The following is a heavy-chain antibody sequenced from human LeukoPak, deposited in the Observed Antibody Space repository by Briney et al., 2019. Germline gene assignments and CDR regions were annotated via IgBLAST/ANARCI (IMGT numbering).Heavy chain of an antibody. V-gene: IGHV3-7*01. Sequence: TGGSLRLSCEASGFTLISSWVRWVRQVPGRGLEWVANIKQRGSETYYADSVKGRFIISRDNAKRSLFIQMNSLTGDDTAVYYCARLSNITSRPVYFHDYWGQGALVTVSS. CDR1: GFTLISSW. D-gene: IGHD6-6*01. CDR2: IKQRGSET. CDR3: ARLSNITSRPVYFHDY. J-gene: IGHJ4*02.